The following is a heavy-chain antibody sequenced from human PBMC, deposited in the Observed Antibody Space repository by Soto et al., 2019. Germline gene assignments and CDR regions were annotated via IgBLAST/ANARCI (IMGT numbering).Heavy chain of an antibody. J-gene: IGHJ4*02. CDR1: GFTFSDYA. CDR3: AKGGRQWLVTSDFNY. V-gene: IGHV3-30*18. D-gene: IGHD6-19*01. CDR2: VSHDGRNT. Sequence: VQLVESGGGVVQPGRSLRLSCAASGFTFSDYAMHWVRQAPGKGLEWVAVVSHDGRNTHYADSVKGRFTISRDSSKNTVSLEMTSRRAEDTAVYSCAKGGRQWLVTSDFNYCGQGALVTASS.